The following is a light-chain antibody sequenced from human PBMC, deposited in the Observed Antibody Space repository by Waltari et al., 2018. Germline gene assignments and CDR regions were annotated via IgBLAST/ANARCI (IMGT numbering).Light chain of an antibody. CDR3: QNHERLPAT. CDR2: AAS. Sequence: EVVLTQSPGTLSLSPGERATLSCRASQSVNKYLAWYKQRPGQAPRLLIYAASTRATGVPDRFSGSGFGTDFSLTISRLEPEDFAVYFCQNHERLPATFGQGTKVEIK. V-gene: IGKV3-20*01. CDR1: QSVNKY. J-gene: IGKJ1*01.